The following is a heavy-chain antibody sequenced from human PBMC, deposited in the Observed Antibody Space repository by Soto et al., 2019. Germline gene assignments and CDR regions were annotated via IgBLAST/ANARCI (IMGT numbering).Heavy chain of an antibody. D-gene: IGHD3-22*01. J-gene: IGHJ5*02. CDR2: ISYDGSNK. V-gene: IGHV3-30*18. Sequence: PGGSLRLSCTASGFTFSSYGMHWVRQAPGKGLEWVAVISYDGSNKYYADYVKGRFTISRDNSKNTLYLQMNSLRAEDTAVYYCAKFLMSSGYSPWGQGTLVTVSS. CDR1: GFTFSSYG. CDR3: AKFLMSSGYSP.